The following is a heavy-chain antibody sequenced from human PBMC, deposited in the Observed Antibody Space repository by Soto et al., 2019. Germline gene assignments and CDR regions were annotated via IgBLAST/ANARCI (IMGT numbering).Heavy chain of an antibody. J-gene: IGHJ4*02. CDR2: ISYDGSNK. V-gene: IGHV3-30*18. CDR1: GFTFSSYG. D-gene: IGHD3-16*02. CDR3: AKEIGVMITFGGVIATGGLDY. Sequence: GGSLRLSCAASGFTFSSYGMHWVRQAPGKGLEWVAVISYDGSNKYYADSVKGRFTISRDNSKNTLYLQMNSLRAEDTAVYYCAKEIGVMITFGGVIATGGLDYWGQGTLVTVSS.